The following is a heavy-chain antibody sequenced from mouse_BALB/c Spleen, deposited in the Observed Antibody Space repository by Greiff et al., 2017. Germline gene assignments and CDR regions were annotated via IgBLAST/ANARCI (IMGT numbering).Heavy chain of an antibody. CDR1: GFNIKDYY. D-gene: IGHD2-1*01. Sequence: EVQLQQSGAELVRPGALVKLSCKASGFNIKDYYMHWVKQRPEQGLEWIGWIDPENGNTIYDPKFQGKASITADTSSNTAYLQLSSLTSEDTAVYYCASYGNYVGGYWGQGTTLTVSS. J-gene: IGHJ2*01. V-gene: IGHV14-1*02. CDR2: IDPENGNT. CDR3: ASYGNYVGGY.